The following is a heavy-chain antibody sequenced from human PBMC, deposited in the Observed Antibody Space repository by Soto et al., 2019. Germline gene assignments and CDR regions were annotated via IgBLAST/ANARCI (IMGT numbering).Heavy chain of an antibody. CDR3: AKDRGCTNGVCYYYYGMDV. Sequence: PGCSLRLACGASGFTFSSYDMPWVGRATGKGLEWVSAIGTAGDPYYPGSVKGRFTISRENAKNTLYLQMNSLRAEDTAVYYCAKDRGCTNGVCYYYYGMDVWGQGTTVTVSS. CDR1: GFTFSSYD. V-gene: IGHV3-13*05. D-gene: IGHD2-8*01. J-gene: IGHJ6*02. CDR2: IGTAGDP.